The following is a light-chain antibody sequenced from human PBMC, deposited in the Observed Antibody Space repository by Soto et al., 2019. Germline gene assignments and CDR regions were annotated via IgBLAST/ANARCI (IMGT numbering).Light chain of an antibody. J-gene: IGKJ5*01. CDR2: DAS. CDR3: QQYDNLPRT. Sequence: EIQMTQSPSSLSPSVGDRVTITCQAGQAISSYLNWFQHKPGKAPKLLIYDASNLETGVPSRFSGSGSGTDFTFTISSLQPEDIATYYCQQYDNLPRTFGQGTRLEI. CDR1: QAISSY. V-gene: IGKV1-33*01.